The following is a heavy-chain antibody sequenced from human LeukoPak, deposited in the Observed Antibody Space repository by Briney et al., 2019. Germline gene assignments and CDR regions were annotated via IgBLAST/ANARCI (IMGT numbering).Heavy chain of an antibody. CDR2: INHSGST. CDR1: GGSFSGYY. Sequence: SETLSLTCAVYGGSFSGYYWSWIRQPPGKGLEWIGEINHSGSTNYNPSLKSRVTISVDTSKNQFSLKLSSVTAADTAVYYCARGLDIVATETDYYYYYGMDVWGQGTTVTVSS. J-gene: IGHJ6*02. V-gene: IGHV4-34*01. D-gene: IGHD5-12*01. CDR3: ARGLDIVATETDYYYYYGMDV.